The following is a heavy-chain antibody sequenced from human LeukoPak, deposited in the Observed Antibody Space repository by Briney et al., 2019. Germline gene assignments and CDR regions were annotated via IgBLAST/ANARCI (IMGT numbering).Heavy chain of an antibody. Sequence: PGGSLRLSCAASGFTVSSNYMSWVRQAPGKGLEWVSVIYSGDSTYYADSVKGRFTISRDNSKNTLFLQMNSLRAEDTAVYYCATGCGSGSYRFDYWGQGTLVTVSS. D-gene: IGHD3-10*01. J-gene: IGHJ4*02. V-gene: IGHV3-53*01. CDR3: ATGCGSGSYRFDY. CDR2: IYSGDST. CDR1: GFTVSSNY.